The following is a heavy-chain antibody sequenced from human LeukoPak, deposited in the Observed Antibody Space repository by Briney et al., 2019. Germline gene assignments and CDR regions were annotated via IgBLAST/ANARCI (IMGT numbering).Heavy chain of an antibody. V-gene: IGHV1-46*01. CDR2: INPSGGST. CDR3: ARDENNSNNLYASSGYYSGYFDY. Sequence: ASVKVSCKASGGTFTSYYMHWVRQAPGQGLEWMGIINPSGGSTSYAQKFQGRVTMTRDTSTSTVYMELSSLRSEDTAVYYCARDENNSNNLYASSGYYSGYFDYWGQGTLVTVSS. D-gene: IGHD3-22*01. CDR1: GGTFTSYY. J-gene: IGHJ4*02.